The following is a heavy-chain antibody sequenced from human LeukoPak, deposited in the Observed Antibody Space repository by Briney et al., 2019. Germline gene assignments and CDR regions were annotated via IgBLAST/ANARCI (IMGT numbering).Heavy chain of an antibody. J-gene: IGHJ4*02. CDR3: AREESNWNYYYFDF. V-gene: IGHV1-2*02. CDR1: GYTFTGYY. CDR2: IKPENGRI. Sequence: GASVTVSCKASGYTFTGYYIHWVRQAPGQGLEWMGWIKPENGRINYAQQFPGRVILSRDTSISTVYMEVLRLAPDDTAVYYCAREESNWNYYYFDFWGQGSLVTVSS. D-gene: IGHD1-7*01.